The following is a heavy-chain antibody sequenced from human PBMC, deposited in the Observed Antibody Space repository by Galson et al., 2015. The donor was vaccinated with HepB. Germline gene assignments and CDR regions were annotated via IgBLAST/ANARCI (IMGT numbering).Heavy chain of an antibody. CDR2: IYYSGST. D-gene: IGHD2-2*01. J-gene: IGHJ4*02. Sequence: TLSLTCTVSGDSVLGYYWSWIRQHPGKGLEWIGYIYYSGSTYYNPSLKSRVTISVDTSKNQFSLKLSSVTAADTAVYYCASVPAATGEYYFDYWGQGTLVTVSS. CDR1: GDSVLGYY. V-gene: IGHV4-31*03. CDR3: ASVPAATGEYYFDY.